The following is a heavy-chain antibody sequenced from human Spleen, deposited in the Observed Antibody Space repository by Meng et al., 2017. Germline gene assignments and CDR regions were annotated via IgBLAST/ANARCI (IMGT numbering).Heavy chain of an antibody. CDR3: ARGPTTMAHDFDY. Sequence: VTLLESGPVLVNASATLSLTGTVSGVAISSYYWSWIRQPPGKGVEWIGYIHYSGSTNYNPSLKNRVAMSVDTSKNQFSLKMSSVTAADTAVYYCARGPTTMAHDFDYWGQGTLVTVSS. D-gene: IGHD4-11*01. CDR1: GVAISSYY. J-gene: IGHJ4*02. V-gene: IGHV4-59*01. CDR2: IHYSGST.